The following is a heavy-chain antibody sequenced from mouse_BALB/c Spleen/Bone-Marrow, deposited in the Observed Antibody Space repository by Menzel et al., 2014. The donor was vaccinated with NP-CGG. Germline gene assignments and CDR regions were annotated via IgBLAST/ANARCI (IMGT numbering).Heavy chain of an antibody. CDR3: ASYYGSTWYFDV. CDR1: GYSFTGYT. D-gene: IGHD1-1*01. V-gene: IGHV1-18*01. CDR2: INPYNGGT. Sequence: VQLKQSGPELVKPGASMKIFCKASGYSFTGYTMNWVKQSHGKNLEWIGLINPYNGGTTYNQYFKGKATLTVDRSSSTAYMELLSLTSEDSAVYYCASYYGSTWYFDVWGAGTTVTVSS. J-gene: IGHJ1*01.